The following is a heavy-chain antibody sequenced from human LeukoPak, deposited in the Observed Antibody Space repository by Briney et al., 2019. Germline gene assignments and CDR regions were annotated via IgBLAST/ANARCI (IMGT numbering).Heavy chain of an antibody. Sequence: GASVKVSCKAPGYTFTGYFLHWVRQAPGQGLEWMGWINPNSGGTNYAQKFQGRVTMTRDTSISAAYMDLSSLRFDDTAVYYCARVSSASGAFDIWGQGTMVTVSS. D-gene: IGHD6-25*01. V-gene: IGHV1-2*02. CDR2: INPNSGGT. CDR3: ARVSSASGAFDI. CDR1: GYTFTGYF. J-gene: IGHJ3*02.